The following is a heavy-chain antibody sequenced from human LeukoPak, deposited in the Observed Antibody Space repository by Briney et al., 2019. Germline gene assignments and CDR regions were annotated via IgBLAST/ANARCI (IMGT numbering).Heavy chain of an antibody. CDR2: IYYSGST. V-gene: IGHV4-59*01. J-gene: IGHJ1*01. Sequence: SETLSLTCTVSGGSISRYYWSWIRQPPGKGLEWIGYIYYSGSTNYTPSFKSRVTISVDTSKNQFSLNLSSVTAADTAVYYCARMVVAATQRYFQHWGQGTLVTVSS. CDR3: ARMVVAATQRYFQH. CDR1: GGSISRYY. D-gene: IGHD2-15*01.